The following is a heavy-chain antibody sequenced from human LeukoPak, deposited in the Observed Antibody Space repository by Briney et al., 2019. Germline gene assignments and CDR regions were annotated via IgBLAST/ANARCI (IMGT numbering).Heavy chain of an antibody. Sequence: PSETLSLTCTVSGGSISSYYWSWIRQPPGKGLEWIGYIYYSGSTNYNPSLKSRVTISVDTSKNQSSLKLSSVTAADTAVYYCARSRVAAPFDYWGQGTLVTVSS. CDR2: IYYSGST. V-gene: IGHV4-59*01. CDR3: ARSRVAAPFDY. J-gene: IGHJ4*02. CDR1: GGSISSYY. D-gene: IGHD6-6*01.